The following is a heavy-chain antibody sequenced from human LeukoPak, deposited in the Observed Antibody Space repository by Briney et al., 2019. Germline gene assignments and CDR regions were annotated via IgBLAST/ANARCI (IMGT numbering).Heavy chain of an antibody. D-gene: IGHD6-13*01. CDR1: GGSISSYY. CDR2: VYYSGST. CDR3: ARTGRGSSSWIYYYYYMDV. Sequence: SETLSLTCTVSGGSISSYYWSWIRQPPGKGLEWIGYVYYSGSTNYNPSLKSRVTISVDTSKNQFSLKLSSVTAADTAVYYCARTGRGSSSWIYYYYYMDVWGKGTTVTVSS. V-gene: IGHV4-59*01. J-gene: IGHJ6*03.